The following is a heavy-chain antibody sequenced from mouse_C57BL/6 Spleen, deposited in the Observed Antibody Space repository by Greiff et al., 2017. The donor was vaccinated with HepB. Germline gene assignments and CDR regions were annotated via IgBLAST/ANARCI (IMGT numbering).Heavy chain of an antibody. CDR3: ARKGLRVDAMDY. D-gene: IGHD3-1*01. V-gene: IGHV1-81*01. J-gene: IGHJ4*01. Sequence: VQLQQSGAELARPGASVKLSCKASGYTFTSYGISWVKQRTGQGLEWIGEIYPRSGNTYYNEKFKGKATLTADKSSSTVYMELRSLTSEDAAVYFCARKGLRVDAMDYWGQGTSVTVSS. CDR2: IYPRSGNT. CDR1: GYTFTSYG.